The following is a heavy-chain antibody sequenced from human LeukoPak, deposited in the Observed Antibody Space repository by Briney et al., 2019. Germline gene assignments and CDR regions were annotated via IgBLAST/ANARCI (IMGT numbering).Heavy chain of an antibody. CDR2: INHSGST. D-gene: IGHD2-2*01. V-gene: IGHV4-34*01. CDR3: ARVSGSTSQDWFDP. Sequence: SETLSLTCAVYGGSFSGYYWSWIRQPPGKGLEWIGEINHSGSTNYNPSLKSRVTISVDTSKNQFSLKLSSVTAADTAVYYCARVSGSTSQDWFDPWGQGTLVTVSS. CDR1: GGSFSGYY. J-gene: IGHJ5*02.